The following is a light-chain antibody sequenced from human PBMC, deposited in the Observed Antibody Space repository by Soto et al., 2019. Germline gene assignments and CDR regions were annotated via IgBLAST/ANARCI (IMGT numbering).Light chain of an antibody. V-gene: IGKV3-15*01. CDR1: ESVSIN. CDR2: GAS. Sequence: EIVMTQSPATLSLSPGARVTLSCGASESVSINVAWYQQKPGQAPRLLIYGASTRAPGIPVRFSGSGSGTDFTLTISSLQSEDFGVYYCHQYNDWPPTFGQGTKVDI. CDR3: HQYNDWPPT. J-gene: IGKJ2*01.